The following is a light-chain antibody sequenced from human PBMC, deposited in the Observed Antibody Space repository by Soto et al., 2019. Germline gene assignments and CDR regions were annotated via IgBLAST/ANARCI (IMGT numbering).Light chain of an antibody. V-gene: IGKV3-20*01. CDR2: DAS. CDR1: ESVSSSY. CDR3: QQYGSSPLT. Sequence: IVLTQSPGTLSLSPWERATLSCRASESVSSSYLAWYQQKPGQAPRLLIYDASSRATGIPDRFSGSGSGTDFTLTVSRLEPEDFALYYCQQYGSSPLTFGGGTRLEIK. J-gene: IGKJ5*01.